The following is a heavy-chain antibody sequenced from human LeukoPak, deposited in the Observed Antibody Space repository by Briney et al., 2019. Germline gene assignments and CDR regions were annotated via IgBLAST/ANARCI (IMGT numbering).Heavy chain of an antibody. Sequence: SETLSLTCSVSAYSVSSDHYWGWIRQPPGKGLEWIGTVYHAGSNYNNPSLESRLTISMDTSKNQYSLKLTSVTVADTAVYYCARTYWAHDAFDIWGQGTMVTVSS. CDR3: ARTYWAHDAFDI. V-gene: IGHV4-38-2*01. CDR1: AYSVSSDHY. J-gene: IGHJ3*02. D-gene: IGHD2-8*02. CDR2: VYHAGSN.